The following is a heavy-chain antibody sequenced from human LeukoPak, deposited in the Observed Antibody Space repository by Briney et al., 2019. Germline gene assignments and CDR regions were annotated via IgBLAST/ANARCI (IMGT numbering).Heavy chain of an antibody. CDR1: GFTFSSYA. Sequence: PGGSLRLSCAASGFTFSSYAMHWVRQAPGKGLEWVAVISYDGSNKYYADSVKGRFTISRDNAKNSLYLQMNSLRAEDTAVYYCARRGLPDYWGQGILVTVSS. D-gene: IGHD3-22*01. V-gene: IGHV3-30-3*01. CDR3: ARRGLPDY. CDR2: ISYDGSNK. J-gene: IGHJ4*02.